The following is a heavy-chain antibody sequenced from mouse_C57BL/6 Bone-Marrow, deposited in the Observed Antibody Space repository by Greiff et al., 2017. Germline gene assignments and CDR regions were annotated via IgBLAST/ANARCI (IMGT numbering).Heavy chain of an antibody. V-gene: IGHV1-81*01. CDR2: IYPRSGNT. Sequence: VQLQQSGAELARPGASVKLSCKASGYTFTSYGISWVKQRTGQGLEWIGEIYPRSGNTYYNEKFKGKATLTADKSSSTAYMELRSLTSEDSAVYFCARWDDYAGCYFAYWGQGTTLTGSS. J-gene: IGHJ2*01. CDR3: ARWDDYAGCYFAY. CDR1: GYTFTSYG. D-gene: IGHD2-4*01.